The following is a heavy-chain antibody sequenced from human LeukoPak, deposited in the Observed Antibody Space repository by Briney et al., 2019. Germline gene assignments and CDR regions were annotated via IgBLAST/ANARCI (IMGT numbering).Heavy chain of an antibody. D-gene: IGHD3-22*01. V-gene: IGHV4-59*01. CDR2: IYYSGST. J-gene: IGHJ4*02. Sequence: SETLSLTCTVSGGSISSYYWSWIRQPPGKGLEWIGYIYYSGSTNYNPSLKSRVTISVDTSKNQFSLKLSSVPAADTAVYYCARGPDYDSSGYYPFDWWGQGTLVTVSS. CDR1: GGSISSYY. CDR3: ARGPDYDSSGYYPFDW.